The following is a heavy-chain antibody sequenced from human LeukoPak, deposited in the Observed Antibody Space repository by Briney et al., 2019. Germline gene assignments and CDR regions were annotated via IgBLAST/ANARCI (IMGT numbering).Heavy chain of an antibody. Sequence: GSLRLSCAASGFNFGTHWMTWVRQAPGKGLEWIGGLYHSGTIYYNPSLKSRVTISVDTSKNQFSLKLSSVTAADTAVYYCARERSDRYYDSSGYYFDYWGQGTLVTVSS. CDR2: LYHSGTI. J-gene: IGHJ4*02. CDR3: ARERSDRYYDSSGYYFDY. D-gene: IGHD3-22*01. V-gene: IGHV4-4*02. CDR1: GFNFGTHW.